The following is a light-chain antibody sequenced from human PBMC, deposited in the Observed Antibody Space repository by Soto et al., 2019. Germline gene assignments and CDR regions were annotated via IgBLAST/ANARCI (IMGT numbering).Light chain of an antibody. CDR1: SSEVGGFNS. CDR3: SSYTSTMTNV. Sequence: QSVLTQPASVSWSPGQSITISCTGTSSEVGGFNSVSWYQLRPGTAPKLILYDVVDRPSGVSYRFSGSKSGNAASLTISGLQAADEADYFCSSYTSTMTNVFGSGTKVTVL. J-gene: IGLJ1*01. CDR2: DVV. V-gene: IGLV2-14*03.